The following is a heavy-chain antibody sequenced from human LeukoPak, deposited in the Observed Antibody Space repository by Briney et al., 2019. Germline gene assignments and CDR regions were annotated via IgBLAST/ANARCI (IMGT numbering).Heavy chain of an antibody. CDR3: ARLWDGSGSYYRGDYFDY. CDR1: GGSISSGSYY. Sequence: SETLSLTCTVSGGSISSGSYYWGWIRQPPGKGLEWIGSIYYSGSTYYNPSLKSRVTLSVDTSKNQFSLKPSSVTAADTAVYYCARLWDGSGSYYRGDYFDYWGQGTLVTVSS. V-gene: IGHV4-39*01. J-gene: IGHJ4*02. CDR2: IYYSGST. D-gene: IGHD3-10*01.